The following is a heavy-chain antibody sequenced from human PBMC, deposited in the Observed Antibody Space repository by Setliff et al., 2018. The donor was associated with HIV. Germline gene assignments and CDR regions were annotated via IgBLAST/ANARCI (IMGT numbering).Heavy chain of an antibody. Sequence: SETLSLTCTVSGGSFIGSSFQSTWIRQTPGKGLEWIADIAYSGTTMYTNYNPSLESRVVVSEDTSRDQFFLKLTSVTADDTAIYYCARGPPFAYWGQGLLVTVSS. J-gene: IGHJ4*02. CDR3: ARGPPFAY. CDR2: IAYSGTTMYT. CDR1: GGSFIGSSFQ. V-gene: IGHV4-39*07.